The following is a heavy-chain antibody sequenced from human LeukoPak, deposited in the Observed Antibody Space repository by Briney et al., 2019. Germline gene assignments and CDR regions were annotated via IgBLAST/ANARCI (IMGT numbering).Heavy chain of an antibody. J-gene: IGHJ1*01. CDR2: ISGSGGST. D-gene: IGHD6-19*01. V-gene: IGHV3-23*01. CDR1: GFTFSSYA. Sequence: GGSLRLSCAASGFTFSSYAMSWVRQAPGKGLEWVSAISGSGGSTYYADSVKGRFTTSRDNSKNTLYLQMNSLRAEDTAVYYCAKDSSGWYRIEYFQHWGQGTLVTVSS. CDR3: AKDSSGWYRIEYFQH.